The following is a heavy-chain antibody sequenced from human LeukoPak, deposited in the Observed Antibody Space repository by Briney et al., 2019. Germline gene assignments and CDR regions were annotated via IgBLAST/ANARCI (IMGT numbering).Heavy chain of an antibody. CDR1: GGSISSYY. CDR2: IYYSGST. V-gene: IGHV4-59*01. D-gene: IGHD4-17*01. CDR3: ARETYGINWFDP. Sequence: PSETLSLTCTVSGGSISSYYWSWIRQPPGKGLEWIGYIYYSGSTSYNPSLKSRVTISVDTSKNQFSLKLSSVTAADTAVYYCARETYGINWFDPWGQGTLVTVSS. J-gene: IGHJ5*02.